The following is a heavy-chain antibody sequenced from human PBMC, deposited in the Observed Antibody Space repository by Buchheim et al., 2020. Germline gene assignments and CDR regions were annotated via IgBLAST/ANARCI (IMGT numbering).Heavy chain of an antibody. V-gene: IGHV5-51*01. D-gene: IGHD4-17*01. J-gene: IGHJ4*02. CDR3: ARGPVTTVDY. CDR2: IYLGDSDT. CDR1: EYRFTSYW. Sequence: EVQLVQSGAEMKKPGESLKISCKGSEYRFTSYWIAWLRQEPGKGLEWMGIIYLGDSDTRYSPSFQGQVTISADRSINTAYLQWSSLKASDTAMYYCARGPVTTVDYWGQGTL.